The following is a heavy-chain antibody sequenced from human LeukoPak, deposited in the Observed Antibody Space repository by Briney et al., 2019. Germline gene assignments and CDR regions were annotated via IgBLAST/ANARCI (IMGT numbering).Heavy chain of an antibody. V-gene: IGHV1-69*13. J-gene: IGHJ5*02. CDR2: IIPVFGQE. Sequence: SVKVSCKASGYTFTSYGISWVRQAPGQGLEWMGWIIPVFGQERYAQKFQGRVTINADESASTVYMELRSLRSEDTAVYYCAKGASSWGQGTLVTVS. CDR1: GYTFTSYG. CDR3: AKGASS.